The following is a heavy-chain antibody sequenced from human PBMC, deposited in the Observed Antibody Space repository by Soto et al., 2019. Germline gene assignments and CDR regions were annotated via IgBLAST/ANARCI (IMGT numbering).Heavy chain of an antibody. CDR3: ARGITMVRGVMVWFDP. D-gene: IGHD3-10*01. CDR2: INHSGST. V-gene: IGHV4-34*01. CDR1: GGSFSGYY. Sequence: SETLSLTCAVYGGSFSGYYWSWIRQPPGKGLEWIGEINHSGSTNYNPSLKSRVTISVDTSKNQFSLKLSSVTAADTAVYYCARGITMVRGVMVWFDPWGQGTLVTVSS. J-gene: IGHJ5*02.